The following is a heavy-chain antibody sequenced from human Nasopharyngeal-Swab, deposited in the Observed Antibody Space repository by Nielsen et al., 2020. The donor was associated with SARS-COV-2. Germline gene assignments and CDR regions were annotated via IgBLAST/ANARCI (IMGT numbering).Heavy chain of an antibody. J-gene: IGHJ4*02. CDR2: IYSGGGS. Sequence: VRQVPGKGLEWVSVIYSGGGSYYADSVKGRFTISRDNFKNMLYLQMNSLRAEDTAMYYCTREDRYASGSFDHWGQGTLVTVSS. CDR3: TREDRYASGSFDH. D-gene: IGHD3-10*01. V-gene: IGHV3-53*01.